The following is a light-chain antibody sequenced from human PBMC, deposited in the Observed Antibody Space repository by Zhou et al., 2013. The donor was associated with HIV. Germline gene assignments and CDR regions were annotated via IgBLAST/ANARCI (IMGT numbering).Light chain of an antibody. CDR2: GAS. CDR1: QNIGSN. V-gene: IGKV3-15*01. J-gene: IGKJ1*01. CDR3: QQYNNWPKT. Sequence: EIVMTQSPATLSVSPGERATLSCRASQNIGSNLAWYQQKPGQAPRLLIYGASTRATGIPARFSGSGSGTEFTLTISSLQSEDLQLYCQQYNNWPKTFGQGTKVEIK.